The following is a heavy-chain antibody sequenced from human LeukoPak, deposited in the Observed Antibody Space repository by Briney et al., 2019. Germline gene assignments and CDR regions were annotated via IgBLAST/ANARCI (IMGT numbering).Heavy chain of an antibody. Sequence: GRSLRLSCAASGFTFSSYGMHWVRQAPGKGLEWVAVISYDRSNKYYADSVKGRFTISRDNSKNTLYLQMNSLRAEDTAVYYCAKALYYYDSSGPISWGQGTLVTVSS. CDR1: GFTFSSYG. CDR2: ISYDRSNK. CDR3: AKALYYYDSSGPIS. J-gene: IGHJ5*02. D-gene: IGHD3-22*01. V-gene: IGHV3-30*18.